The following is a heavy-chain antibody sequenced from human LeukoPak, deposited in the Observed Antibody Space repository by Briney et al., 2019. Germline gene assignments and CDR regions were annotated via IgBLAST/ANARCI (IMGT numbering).Heavy chain of an antibody. V-gene: IGHV4-4*09. CDR1: GGSISSYY. D-gene: IGHD3-10*01. CDR3: ARRGRFGDYYYYMDV. Sequence: SETLSLTCTVSGGSISSYYWSWIRQPPGKGLEWIGCIYTSGSTNYNPSLKSRVTISVDTSKNQFSLKLSSVTVADTAVYYCARRGRFGDYYYYMDVWGKGTTVTVSS. CDR2: IYTSGST. J-gene: IGHJ6*03.